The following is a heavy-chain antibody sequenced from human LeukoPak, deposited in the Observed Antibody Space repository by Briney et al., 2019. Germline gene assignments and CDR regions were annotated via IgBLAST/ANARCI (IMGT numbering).Heavy chain of an antibody. D-gene: IGHD6-19*01. CDR2: IRHDESEI. J-gene: IGHJ4*02. V-gene: IGHV3-7*01. CDR3: ARDPGRSGWDY. CDR1: GFTFSSYG. Sequence: PGGSLRLSCAASGFTFSSYGMHWVRQPPGKGLEWVANIRHDESEIYYVDSVKGRFTISRDNAKDSLFLQMNSLGAEDTAVYYCARDPGRSGWDYWGQGALVTVSS.